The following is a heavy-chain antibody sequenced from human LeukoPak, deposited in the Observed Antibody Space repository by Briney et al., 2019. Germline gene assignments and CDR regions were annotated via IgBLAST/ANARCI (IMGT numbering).Heavy chain of an antibody. CDR1: GDSINNYY. Sequence: PSETLSLTCTVSGDSINNYYWSWIRQPPGKGLEWIGYIYYSGSTSYNPSLRSRVTISVDTSKNQFSLKLRSVTAADTAIYYCARVDLGSDWPDYWGQGTLVTVSS. D-gene: IGHD3-9*01. J-gene: IGHJ4*02. V-gene: IGHV4-59*08. CDR3: ARVDLGSDWPDY. CDR2: IYYSGST.